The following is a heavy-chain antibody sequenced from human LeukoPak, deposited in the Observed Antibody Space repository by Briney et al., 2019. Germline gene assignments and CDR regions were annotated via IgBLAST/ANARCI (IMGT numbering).Heavy chain of an antibody. Sequence: ASEKVFCRASGRTFSSYAILWVRHARGQGLEYMGCISAYNCNTNYTQKLQGRVTMTTDTSTSTAYMELRSLRSDDTAVYYCARVPGILTGYYADDYFDYWGQGTLVTVSS. CDR3: ARVPGILTGYYADDYFDY. V-gene: IGHV1-18*01. D-gene: IGHD3-9*01. CDR1: GRTFSSYA. J-gene: IGHJ4*02. CDR2: ISAYNCNT.